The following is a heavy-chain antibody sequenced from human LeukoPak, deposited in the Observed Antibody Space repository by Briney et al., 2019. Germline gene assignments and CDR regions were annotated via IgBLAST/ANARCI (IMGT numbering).Heavy chain of an antibody. CDR3: ARDSYGDANFDS. CDR1: GFIFNTNY. V-gene: IGHV3-53*01. Sequence: GGSLRLSCAASGFIFNTNYMSWVRQAPGRGLEWVSFIYADGNTYYADSVKGRFTISRDISKNEVYLQMNSLRPEDTAVYYCARDSYGDANFDSWGQGTLVTVSS. J-gene: IGHJ4*02. D-gene: IGHD4-17*01. CDR2: IYADGNT.